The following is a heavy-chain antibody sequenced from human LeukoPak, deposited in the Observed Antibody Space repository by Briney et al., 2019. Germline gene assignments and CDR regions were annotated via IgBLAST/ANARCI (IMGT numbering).Heavy chain of an antibody. CDR2: FDLEEGDT. J-gene: IGHJ5*02. CDR3: ATVVGYSGNDESWGQDDES. D-gene: IGHD5-12*01. Sequence: ASVKVSCKVSGYTLTELSMHWVRQVPGKGFDWMGGFDLEEGDTIYAQKFQGRVTMTEDTSTNTAHMELSSLRSEDTAVYYCATVVGYSGNDESWGQDDESWGQGTLVIVSS. V-gene: IGHV1-24*01. CDR1: GYTLTELS.